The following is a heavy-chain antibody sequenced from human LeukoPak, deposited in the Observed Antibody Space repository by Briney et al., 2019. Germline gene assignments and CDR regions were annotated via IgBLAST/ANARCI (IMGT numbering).Heavy chain of an antibody. V-gene: IGHV1-2*02. D-gene: IGHD3-22*01. J-gene: IGHJ4*02. Sequence: ASVKVSCKTSGYTFTGYYIHWVRQAPGQGLEWMGWINPNSGDTNYAQKFQGRVSMTRDTSVTTAYMELNRLQSDDTAIYYCARTDNKYDSRLLFNWGQGTQIIVSS. CDR2: INPNSGDT. CDR1: GYTFTGYY. CDR3: ARTDNKYDSRLLFN.